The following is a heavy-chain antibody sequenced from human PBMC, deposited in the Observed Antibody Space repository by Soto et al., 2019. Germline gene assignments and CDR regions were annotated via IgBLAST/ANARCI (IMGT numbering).Heavy chain of an antibody. J-gene: IGHJ4*02. D-gene: IGHD3-9*01. CDR3: ARAYDVLTGPNFDS. Sequence: SETLSLTCAVSGDSISSNNYYWGWIRQPPGKGLEWIGSIYYSGNTYSSPSFRGRVTISVDTFKRQFSLKLSSVTAADTAVYYCARAYDVLTGPNFDSWGQGLLVTVSS. V-gene: IGHV4-39*01. CDR2: IYYSGNT. CDR1: GDSISSNNYY.